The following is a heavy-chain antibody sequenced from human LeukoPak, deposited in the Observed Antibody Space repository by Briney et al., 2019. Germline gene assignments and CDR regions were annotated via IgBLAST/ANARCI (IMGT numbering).Heavy chain of an antibody. Sequence: SETLSLTCTVSGGSISSSSYYWGWIRQPPGKGLEWIGSIYYSGSTYYNPSLKSRLTIYVDTSKNQFSLKLSSVIAADTAVYYCARHRDTTIVVVPFDYWGQGTLVTVSS. CDR1: GGSISSSSYY. V-gene: IGHV4-39*01. CDR3: ARHRDTTIVVVPFDY. D-gene: IGHD3-22*01. CDR2: IYYSGST. J-gene: IGHJ4*02.